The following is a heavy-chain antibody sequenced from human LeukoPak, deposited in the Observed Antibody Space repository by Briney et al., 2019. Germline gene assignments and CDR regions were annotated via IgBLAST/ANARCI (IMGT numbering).Heavy chain of an antibody. CDR3: ARDPEGAFDI. V-gene: IGHV4-59*01. CDR2: IYYSGST. CDR1: GSSISSYY. J-gene: IGHJ3*02. Sequence: SETLSLTCTVSGSSISSYYWSWIRQPPGKGLEWIGYIYYSGSTNYNPSLKSRVTISVDTSKNQFSLKLSSVTAADTAVYYCARDPEGAFDIWGQGTMVTVSS.